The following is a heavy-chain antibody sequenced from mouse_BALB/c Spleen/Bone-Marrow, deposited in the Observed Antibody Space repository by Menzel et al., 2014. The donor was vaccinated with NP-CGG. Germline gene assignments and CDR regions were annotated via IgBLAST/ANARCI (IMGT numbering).Heavy chain of an antibody. CDR3: ARSRYFDN. D-gene: IGHD3-3*01. J-gene: IGHJ2*01. CDR2: INPNTDGT. Sequence: VQLQQSGAELVRPGTSVKMSCKASGYTFTDYYMMWVRQSHGKSLEWIGHINPNTDGTFYNQKFKGKATLTVDKSSSTAYMQLNSLTSEDSAVYYCARSRYFDNWGQGTTPTVSS. V-gene: IGHV1-26*01. CDR1: GYTFTDYY.